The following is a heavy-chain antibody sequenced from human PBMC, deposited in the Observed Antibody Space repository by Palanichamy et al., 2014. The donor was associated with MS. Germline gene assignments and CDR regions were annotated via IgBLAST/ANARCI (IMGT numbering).Heavy chain of an antibody. CDR1: GYTFPSDY. J-gene: IGHJ4*02. Sequence: QVQLVQSGAEVKKPGLSDGSCKASGYTFPSDYMHWVRQAPGQGLEWMGIINTSGGSANYAQKFQGRVAMTRDTSTSTVYMYLGSLTSEDTAVYYCARGKYGDCIDYWGQGTLVTVSS. CDR3: ARGKYGDCIDY. D-gene: IGHD2-21*02. V-gene: IGHV1-46*01. CDR2: INTSGGSA.